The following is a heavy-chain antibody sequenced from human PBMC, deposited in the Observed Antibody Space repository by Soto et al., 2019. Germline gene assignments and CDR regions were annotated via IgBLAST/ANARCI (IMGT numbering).Heavy chain of an antibody. CDR2: IYYSGST. D-gene: IGHD3-3*01. V-gene: IGHV4-59*08. J-gene: IGHJ6*02. CDR1: GGSISSYY. CDR3: AASYEDGMDV. Sequence: QVQLQESGPGLVKPSETLSLTCTVSGGSISSYYWSWIRQPPGKGLEWIGYIYYSGSTNHNPSLKSRVTISVDTSKNQFSLKLSSVTAADTAVYYCAASYEDGMDVWGQGTTVTVSS.